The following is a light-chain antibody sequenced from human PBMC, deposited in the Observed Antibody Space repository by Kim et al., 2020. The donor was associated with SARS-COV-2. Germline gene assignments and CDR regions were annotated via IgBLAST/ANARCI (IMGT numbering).Light chain of an antibody. CDR2: WAT. CDR3: QQFFSVPYT. Sequence: DIVMTQSPESLAVSLGERTSIHCKSSQSVLSNSNNKNSLAWYQQRPRQPPKLLIYWATTRESGVPDRFSGSGSGTEFTLTISSLQAEDLAVYYCQQFFSVPYTFGQGTKLEI. V-gene: IGKV4-1*01. CDR1: QSVLSNSNNKNS. J-gene: IGKJ2*01.